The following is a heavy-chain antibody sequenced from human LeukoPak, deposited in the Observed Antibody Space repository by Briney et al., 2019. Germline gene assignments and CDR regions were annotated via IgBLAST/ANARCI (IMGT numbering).Heavy chain of an antibody. CDR3: AKVGIGDGYKSVDY. V-gene: IGHV3-23*01. J-gene: IGHJ4*02. CDR1: GFTFSSYA. Sequence: GGSLRLSCAASGFTFSSYAMSWVRQAPGKGLEWVSAISVSGGSTYYADSVKGRFTISRDNSKNTLYLQMNSLRAEDTAVYYCAKVGIGDGYKSVDYWGQGTLVTVSS. CDR2: ISVSGGST. D-gene: IGHD5-24*01.